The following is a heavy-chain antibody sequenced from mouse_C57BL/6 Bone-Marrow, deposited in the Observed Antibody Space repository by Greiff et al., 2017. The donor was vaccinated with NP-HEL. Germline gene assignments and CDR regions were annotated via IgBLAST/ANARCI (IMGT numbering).Heavy chain of an antibody. V-gene: IGHV1-5*01. CDR1: GYTFTSYW. CDR2: IYPGNSDT. Sequence: VQLQQSGTVLARPGASVKMSCKTSGYTFTSYWMHWVKQRPGQGLEWIGAIYPGNSDTSYNQKFKGKAKLTAVTSASTAYMELSSLTNEDSAVYYCTRRYGSSEWYCDVWGTGTTVTVSS. CDR3: TRRYGSSEWYCDV. J-gene: IGHJ1*03. D-gene: IGHD1-1*01.